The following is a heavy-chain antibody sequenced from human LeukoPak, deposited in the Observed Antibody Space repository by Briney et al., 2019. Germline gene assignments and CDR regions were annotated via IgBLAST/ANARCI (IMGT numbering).Heavy chain of an antibody. V-gene: IGHV1-69*13. CDR1: GGTFSSYA. CDR3: ARSIAAAGKDWFDP. J-gene: IGHJ5*02. Sequence: ASVNVSCKASGGTFSSYAISWVRQAPGQGLEWMGGIIPIFGTAKYAQKFQGRVTITADESTSTAYMELSSLRSEDTAVYYCARSIAAAGKDWFDPWGQGTLVTVSS. CDR2: IIPIFGTA. D-gene: IGHD6-13*01.